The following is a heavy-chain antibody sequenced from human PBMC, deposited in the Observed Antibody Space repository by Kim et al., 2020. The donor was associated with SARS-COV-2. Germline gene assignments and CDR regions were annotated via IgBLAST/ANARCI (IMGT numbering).Heavy chain of an antibody. J-gene: IGHJ6*02. D-gene: IGHD1-1*01. CDR3: AKDHVGNYYYDIHV. V-gene: IGHV3-30*18. CDR2: ISYDGSNK. CDR1: GFTFSTYG. Sequence: GGSLRLSCAAYGFTFSTYGMHWVRQAPGKGLEWVAVISYDGSNKYYADTVKGRFIISRDNSKHTLYLQMNSLRAEDTAVYYCAKDHVGNYYYDIHVWGQGTGVTLSS.